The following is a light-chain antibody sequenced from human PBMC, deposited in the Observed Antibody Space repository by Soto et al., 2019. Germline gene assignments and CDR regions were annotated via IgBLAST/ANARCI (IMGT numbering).Light chain of an antibody. Sequence: QSALTQPASVSGSPGQSITISCTGTISDIGGYNFISWYQHHPGKAPKLLIYGNTNRPSGVPDRFSASKSGTSASLAISGLQAEDEADYYCQSYESSLSGWIFGGGTKLTVL. V-gene: IGLV2-14*01. J-gene: IGLJ2*01. CDR1: ISDIGGYNF. CDR3: QSYESSLSGWI. CDR2: GNT.